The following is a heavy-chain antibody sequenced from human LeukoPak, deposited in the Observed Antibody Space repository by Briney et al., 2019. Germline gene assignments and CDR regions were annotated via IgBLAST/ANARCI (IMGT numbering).Heavy chain of an antibody. D-gene: IGHD6-6*01. CDR1: GNYW. Sequence: GSLRLSCAASGNYWMHWVRQAPGKGLVWVSVIYSGGSRYYADSVKGRFTISRDNSKNTLYLQMNSLRAEDTAVYYCARGAEGSSSPFDYWGQGTLVTVSS. CDR3: ARGAEGSSSPFDY. V-gene: IGHV3-53*01. CDR2: IYSGGSR. J-gene: IGHJ4*02.